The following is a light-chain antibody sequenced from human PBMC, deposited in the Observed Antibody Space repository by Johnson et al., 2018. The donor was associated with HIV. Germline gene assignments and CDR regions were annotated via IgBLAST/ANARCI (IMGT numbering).Light chain of an antibody. Sequence: QLVLTQPPSVSAAPGRKVAISCSGSSSNIGNNYVSWYQQLPGTAPKLLIYENDKRPSGIPDRFSGSKSGMSATLAITGLQTGAEADYYCGTWDTSLNAFVLGTGTSVIVL. J-gene: IGLJ1*01. CDR2: END. CDR3: GTWDTSLNAFV. CDR1: SSNIGNNY. V-gene: IGLV1-51*02.